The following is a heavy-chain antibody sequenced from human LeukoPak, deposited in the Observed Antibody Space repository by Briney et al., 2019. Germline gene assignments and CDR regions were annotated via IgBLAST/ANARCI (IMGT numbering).Heavy chain of an antibody. J-gene: IGHJ6*03. D-gene: IGHD2-2*01. CDR2: ISSSGSTI. V-gene: IGHV3-11*01. Sequence: KSGGSLRLSCAASGFTFSDYYMSWIRQAPGKGLEWVSYISSSGSTIYYADSVKGRFTISRDNAKNSLYLQMNSLRAEDTAVYYCARGGYCSSTSCSMEQDYYYYYYMDVWGKGTTVTISS. CDR1: GFTFSDYY. CDR3: ARGGYCSSTSCSMEQDYYYYYYMDV.